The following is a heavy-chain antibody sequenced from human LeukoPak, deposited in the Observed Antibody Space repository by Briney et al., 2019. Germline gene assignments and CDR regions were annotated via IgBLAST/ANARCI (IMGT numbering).Heavy chain of an antibody. CDR1: GYQFISYT. CDR2: IIPIFGTA. Sequence: SVRVSCKASGYQFISYTMSWVRQAPGQGLEWMGGIIPIFGTANYAQKFQGRVTITADESTSTAYMELSSLRSEDTAVYYCARIAYCGGDCYVIDYWGQGTLVTVSS. J-gene: IGHJ4*02. D-gene: IGHD2-21*01. CDR3: ARIAYCGGDCYVIDY. V-gene: IGHV1-69*13.